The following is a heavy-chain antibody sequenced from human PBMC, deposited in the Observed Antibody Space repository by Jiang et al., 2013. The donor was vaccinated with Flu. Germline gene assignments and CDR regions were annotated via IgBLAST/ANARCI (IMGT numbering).Heavy chain of an antibody. CDR2: IYYSGST. CDR3: ARDRYYGSGSYYEDWFDP. V-gene: IGHV4-39*07. CDR1: GGSISSSSYY. D-gene: IGHD3-10*01. Sequence: GSGLVKPSETLSLTCTVSGGSISSSSYYWGWIRQPPGKGLEWIGSIYYSGSTYYNPSLKSRVTISVDTSKNQFSLKLSSVTAADTAVYYCARDRYYGSGSYYEDWFDPWGQGTLVTVSS. J-gene: IGHJ5*02.